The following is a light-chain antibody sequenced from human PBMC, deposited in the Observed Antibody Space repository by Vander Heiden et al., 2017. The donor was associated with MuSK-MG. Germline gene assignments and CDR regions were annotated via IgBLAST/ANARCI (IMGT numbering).Light chain of an antibody. CDR2: SNN. CDR1: SSNIGSNT. V-gene: IGLV1-44*01. CDR3: AAWEDSFNGVV. J-gene: IGLJ2*01. Sequence: PAEAASANETPGQRVTISCSGSSSNIGSNTVNWYQQLPGTAPKLLIYSNNQRPSGVPDRFSGSKSCTPAAVAIRGLQVEEVDAYYCAAWEDSFNGVVFGGGTKLTVL.